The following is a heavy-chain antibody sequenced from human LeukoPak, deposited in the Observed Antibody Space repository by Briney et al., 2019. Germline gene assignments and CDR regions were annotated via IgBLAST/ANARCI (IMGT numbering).Heavy chain of an antibody. Sequence: PSETLSLTCAVYGGSFSGYYWSWIRQPPGKGLEWIGEINHSGSTNYNPSLKSRVTTSVDTSKNQFSLKLSSVTAADTAVYYCARRWRYFDWLSSKQNAFDIWGQGTMVTVSS. CDR1: GGSFSGYY. CDR3: ARRWRYFDWLSSKQNAFDI. V-gene: IGHV4-34*01. J-gene: IGHJ3*02. D-gene: IGHD3-9*01. CDR2: INHSGST.